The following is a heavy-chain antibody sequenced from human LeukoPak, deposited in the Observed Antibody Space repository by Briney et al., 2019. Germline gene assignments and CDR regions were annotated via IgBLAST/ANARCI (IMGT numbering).Heavy chain of an antibody. Sequence: ASVKVSCKASGYTFTSYDINWVRQATGQGLEWMGWMNPNSGNTGYAQKFQGRVTMTRNTSISTAYMELSSLRSEDTAVYYYATALCSSTSCHLPEDAFAIWGQGTMVTVSS. D-gene: IGHD2-2*01. V-gene: IGHV1-8*01. CDR1: GYTFTSYD. J-gene: IGHJ3*02. CDR2: MNPNSGNT. CDR3: ATALCSSTSCHLPEDAFAI.